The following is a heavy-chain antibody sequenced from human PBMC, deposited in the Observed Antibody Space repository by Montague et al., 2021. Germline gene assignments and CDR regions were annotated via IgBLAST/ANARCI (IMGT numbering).Heavy chain of an antibody. V-gene: IGHV3-74*01. J-gene: IGHJ3*02. CDR1: GFSFSSYW. CDR2: INLDGSST. CDR3: ARNLASAAPGAFDI. Sequence: SLRLSCAASGFSFSSYWMHWVRQAPGKGLLWVSRINLDGSSTTFADSVKGRFTTSRDNAKATLYLQMNSLRVEDTAVYYCARNLASAAPGAFDIWGQGTMVTVSS. D-gene: IGHD6-13*01.